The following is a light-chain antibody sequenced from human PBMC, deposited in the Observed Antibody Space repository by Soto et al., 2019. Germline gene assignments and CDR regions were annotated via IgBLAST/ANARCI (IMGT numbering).Light chain of an antibody. Sequence: EIVLTQSPGSRSLSPGERATLSCRASQRVSNNYLAWYQQKPGQAPRLLIYGASNRATGIPDRFSGSGSGTDFTLTISRLEPEDFAVYYCQQYGSSGTVGQGTKVDSK. CDR2: GAS. V-gene: IGKV3-20*01. CDR1: QRVSNNY. CDR3: QQYGSSGT. J-gene: IGKJ1*01.